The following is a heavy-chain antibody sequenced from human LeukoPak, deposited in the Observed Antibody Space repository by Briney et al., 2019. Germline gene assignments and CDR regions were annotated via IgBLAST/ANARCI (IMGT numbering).Heavy chain of an antibody. CDR3: ASRYSSSCFDP. CDR1: GGSISSSSYY. CDR2: IYYSGST. Sequence: SETLSLTCTVSGGSISSSSYYWGWIRQPPGKGLEWIGSIYYSGSTYYNPSLKSRVTISVDTSKNQFSLKLSSVTAADTAVYYCASRYSSSCFDPWGQGTLVTVSS. D-gene: IGHD6-13*01. J-gene: IGHJ5*02. V-gene: IGHV4-39*01.